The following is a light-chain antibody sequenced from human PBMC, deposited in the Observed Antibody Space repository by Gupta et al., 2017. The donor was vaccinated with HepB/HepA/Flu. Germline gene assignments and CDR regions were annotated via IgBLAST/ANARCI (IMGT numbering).Light chain of an antibody. V-gene: IGKV1-5*03. CDR2: KAS. Sequence: DIQMTQSPSTLSASVGDRVTITCRASQSISSWLAWYQQKPGKAPKLLIYKASSLESGVPSRFSGSSSGTEFTLTISSLQPDDFATYYSQQYNRYLWTFGQGTKVEIK. J-gene: IGKJ1*01. CDR3: QQYNRYLWT. CDR1: QSISSW.